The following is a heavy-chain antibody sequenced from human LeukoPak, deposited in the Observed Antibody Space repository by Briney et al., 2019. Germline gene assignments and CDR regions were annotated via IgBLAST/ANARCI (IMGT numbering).Heavy chain of an antibody. J-gene: IGHJ4*02. CDR3: ARDGDVAQRAAAGGGFDY. D-gene: IGHD6-13*01. Sequence: ASVKVSCKASGYTFTGYYIHWVRQAPGQGLEWMGWINPNSGGTNYAQKFQGRVTMTRDTSITTAYMELSGLRSDDTAVYYCARDGDVAQRAAAGGGFDYWGQGTLVTVSS. V-gene: IGHV1-2*02. CDR1: GYTFTGYY. CDR2: INPNSGGT.